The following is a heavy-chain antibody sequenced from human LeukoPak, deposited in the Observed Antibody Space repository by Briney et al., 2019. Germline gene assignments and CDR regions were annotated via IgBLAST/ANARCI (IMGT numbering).Heavy chain of an antibody. D-gene: IGHD1-26*01. CDR1: DASISSSYFY. Sequence: SETLSLTCTVSDASISSSYFYWSWIRQPPGKGLEWIGNVFHSGSTHYSPSLKSRVTISVDTSRKQFSLRLSAATAADMAVYYCARQRGGSWVNDYWGQGTLVTVSS. CDR3: ARQRGGSWVNDY. CDR2: VFHSGST. V-gene: IGHV4-39*01. J-gene: IGHJ4*02.